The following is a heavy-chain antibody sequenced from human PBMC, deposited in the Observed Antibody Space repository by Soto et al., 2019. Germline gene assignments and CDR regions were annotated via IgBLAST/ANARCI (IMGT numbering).Heavy chain of an antibody. Sequence: GEALKISCKGSGYSFTTYWIGWVRQMPGKGLEWLGIIYPGDSTTRYSPSFQGQVSISADKSISTAYLQWSSLKASDTAMYYCAQVRGVPQTYGMDVWGQGTTVTVSS. CDR1: GYSFTTYW. CDR3: AQVRGVPQTYGMDV. V-gene: IGHV5-51*01. D-gene: IGHD3-10*01. J-gene: IGHJ6*02. CDR2: IYPGDSTT.